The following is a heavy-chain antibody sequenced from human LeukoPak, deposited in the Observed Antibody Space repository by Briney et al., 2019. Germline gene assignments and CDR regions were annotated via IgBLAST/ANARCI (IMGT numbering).Heavy chain of an antibody. CDR1: GFTFSSYS. Sequence: GGSLRLSCAASGFTFSSYSMNWVRQAPGKGLEWVSFISSSSSYIYYADSLKGRFTISRDNAKNSLYLQMNSLRAEDTAVYYCARDGDSGSYYGGVSVDYWGQGTLVTVSS. J-gene: IGHJ4*02. CDR3: ARDGDSGSYYGGVSVDY. V-gene: IGHV3-21*01. D-gene: IGHD1-26*01. CDR2: ISSSSSYI.